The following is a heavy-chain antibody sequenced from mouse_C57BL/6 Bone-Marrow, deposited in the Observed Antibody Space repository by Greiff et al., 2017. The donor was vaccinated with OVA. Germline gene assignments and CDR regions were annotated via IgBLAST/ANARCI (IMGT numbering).Heavy chain of an antibody. Sequence: VQLQQSGPELVKPGASVKISCKASGYTFTDYYMNWVKQSHGKSLEWIGDINPNNGGTSYNQKFKGKATLTVDKSSSTAYMELRSLTSEDSAVYYCARRRLRREYAMDYWGQGTSVTVSS. CDR2: INPNNGGT. V-gene: IGHV1-26*01. J-gene: IGHJ4*01. D-gene: IGHD2-4*01. CDR3: ARRRLRREYAMDY. CDR1: GYTFTDYY.